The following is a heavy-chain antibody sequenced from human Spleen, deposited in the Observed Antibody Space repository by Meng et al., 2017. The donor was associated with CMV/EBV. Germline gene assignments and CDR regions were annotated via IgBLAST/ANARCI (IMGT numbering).Heavy chain of an antibody. Sequence: KASGGSCSNYAITWVRQAPGQGLEWMGGTVPMYGSTNYAQKFQDRVTITTDGPTSTAYMELNSLRSEDTAVYYCARTTTYFWYFDLWGRGTLVTVSS. CDR1: GGSCSNYA. V-gene: IGHV1-69*05. J-gene: IGHJ2*01. CDR3: ARTTTYFWYFDL. CDR2: TVPMYGST. D-gene: IGHD4-11*01.